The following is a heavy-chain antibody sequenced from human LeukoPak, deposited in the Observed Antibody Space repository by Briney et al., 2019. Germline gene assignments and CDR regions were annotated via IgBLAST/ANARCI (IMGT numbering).Heavy chain of an antibody. CDR3: ARVVYSGYDLRGAMDV. CDR2: VSYSGST. J-gene: IGHJ6*03. V-gene: IGHV4-59*01. CDR1: GGSISSYY. Sequence: PSETLSLTCTVSGGSISSYYWSLIRQPPGKGLEWIGYVSYSGSTSYNPSLKSRVTISVDTSKKQFSLKLSSVTAADTAVYYCARVVYSGYDLRGAMDVWGKGTTVTVSS. D-gene: IGHD5-12*01.